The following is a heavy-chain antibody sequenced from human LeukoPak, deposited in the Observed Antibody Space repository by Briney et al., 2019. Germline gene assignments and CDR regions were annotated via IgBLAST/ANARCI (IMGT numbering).Heavy chain of an antibody. D-gene: IGHD2-8*01. Sequence: GASVKVSCKASGYTFTSYGISWVRQAPGQGLEWMGWISAYNGNTNYAQKLKGRVTMTTDTSTSTAYMELRSLRSDDTAVYYCAREVDVDSIVPSDYWGQGTLVTVSS. CDR1: GYTFTSYG. V-gene: IGHV1-18*01. CDR3: AREVDVDSIVPSDY. CDR2: ISAYNGNT. J-gene: IGHJ4*02.